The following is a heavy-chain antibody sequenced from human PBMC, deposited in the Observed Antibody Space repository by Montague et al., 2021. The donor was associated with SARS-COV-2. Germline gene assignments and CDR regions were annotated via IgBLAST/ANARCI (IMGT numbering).Heavy chain of an antibody. CDR1: GGSISSSNYY. J-gene: IGHJ3*02. CDR3: ARRGRQLPPVATTNGGFDI. Sequence: SETLSLTCTVSGGSISSSNYYWDWIRQPPGKGLEWIGRIYASGSTYYDPSLKSRVTISVDTSKNHFSLKLSSVTAADTAVYYCARRGRQLPPVATTNGGFDIWGQGTMVTVSS. CDR2: IYASGST. V-gene: IGHV4-39*02. D-gene: IGHD1-26*01.